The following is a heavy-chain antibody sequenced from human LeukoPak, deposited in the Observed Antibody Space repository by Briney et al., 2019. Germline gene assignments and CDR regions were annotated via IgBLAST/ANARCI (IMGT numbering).Heavy chain of an antibody. V-gene: IGHV3-30-3*01. CDR2: ISKDGSKR. CDR3: ARDRSRLLFWIGVVDN. D-gene: IGHD3-10*01. J-gene: IGHJ4*02. CDR1: GFTFSTYA. Sequence: PGKSLRLSCTASGFTFSTYAMHWVRQAPGKGLEWMTVISKDGSKRVSTDSVRGRFTISRDNAKNTLYLQMNSLRVEDTAVYYCARDRSRLLFWIGVVDNWGQGTLVTVSS.